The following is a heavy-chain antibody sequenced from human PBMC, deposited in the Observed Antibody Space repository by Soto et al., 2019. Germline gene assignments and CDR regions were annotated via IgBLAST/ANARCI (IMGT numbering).Heavy chain of an antibody. CDR3: ERKQLVDYYYYGMDV. CDR1: GYSFTSYW. CDR2: IDRSDSYT. D-gene: IGHD6-6*01. J-gene: IGHJ6*02. V-gene: IGHV5-10-1*01. Sequence: GESLKISCKGSGYSFTSYWISWVRQVPGEGLEWMGRIDRSDSYTNYSPSFQGHVTISADKSISTAYLQWSSLKASDTAMYYCERKQLVDYYYYGMDVWGQGTTVTVSS.